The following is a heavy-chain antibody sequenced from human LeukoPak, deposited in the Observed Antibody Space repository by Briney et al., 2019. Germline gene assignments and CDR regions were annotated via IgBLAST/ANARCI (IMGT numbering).Heavy chain of an antibody. J-gene: IGHJ4*01. CDR2: LSGSGITT. CDR1: GFTFSDYY. D-gene: IGHD6-19*01. Sequence: GGSLRLSCAASGFTFSDYYMSWVRQAPGKGLEWVSTLSGSGITTYYADSVKGRFTISRDNSKNTLYLQMTSLRAEDTAVYYCAKRIYSSGWSYFDYWGHGTLVTVSS. V-gene: IGHV3-23*01. CDR3: AKRIYSSGWSYFDY.